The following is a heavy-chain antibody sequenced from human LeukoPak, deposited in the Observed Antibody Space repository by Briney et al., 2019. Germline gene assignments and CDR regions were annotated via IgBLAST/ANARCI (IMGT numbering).Heavy chain of an antibody. D-gene: IGHD5-24*01. Sequence: GGSLRLSCTASGFTFGDYAMSWFRQAPGKGLEWVGFSRSKAYGGTTEYAASVKGRFTISRDDSKSIAYLQMNSLRAEDTAVYYCARDSEDGYNSPWGQGTLVTVSS. CDR1: GFTFGDYA. V-gene: IGHV3-49*03. CDR2: SRSKAYGGTT. J-gene: IGHJ5*02. CDR3: ARDSEDGYNSP.